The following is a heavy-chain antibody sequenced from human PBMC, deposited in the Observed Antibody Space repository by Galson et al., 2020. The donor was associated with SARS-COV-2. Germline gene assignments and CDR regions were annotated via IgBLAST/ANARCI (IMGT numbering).Heavy chain of an antibody. Sequence: GESLKISCAASGFTFSSHAMHWVRQAPGKGLEWVAQIFFDGSDKYYGDSVKGRFTISRDSSKNTVYLQMNNLRADDTAVYYCARDGQTSSGWAIDYWGHGTLVTVSS. CDR1: GFTFSSHA. J-gene: IGHJ4*01. D-gene: IGHD6-19*01. V-gene: IGHV3-33*01. CDR2: IFFDGSDK. CDR3: ARDGQTSSGWAIDY.